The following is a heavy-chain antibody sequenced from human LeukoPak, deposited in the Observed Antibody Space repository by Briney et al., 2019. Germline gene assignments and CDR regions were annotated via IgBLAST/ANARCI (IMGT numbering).Heavy chain of an antibody. Sequence: SETLSLTCTVSGDSISTSNSYWGWIRQPPGKGLEWIGSIYYSGSTYHNPSLKSRVTISVDTSKNQFSLKLSSVTAADTAVYYCARDGKANWFDPWGQGTLVTVSS. V-gene: IGHV4-39*07. J-gene: IGHJ5*02. CDR2: IYYSGST. CDR1: GDSISTSNSY. CDR3: ARDGKANWFDP.